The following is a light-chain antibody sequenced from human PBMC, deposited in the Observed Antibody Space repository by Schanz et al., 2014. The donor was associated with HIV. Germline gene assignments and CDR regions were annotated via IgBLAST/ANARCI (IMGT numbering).Light chain of an antibody. J-gene: IGLJ3*02. CDR2: EVS. CDR1: SSDVGDYNY. V-gene: IGLV2-8*01. Sequence: QSALTQPPSASGSPGQSVTLSCTGTSSDVGDYNYVSWYQQHPGKAPKIMIYEVSKRPSGVPDRFSGSKSGNTASLTVSGLQAEDEADYHCSSYAGNNNLVFGGGTKLTVL. CDR3: SSYAGNNNLV.